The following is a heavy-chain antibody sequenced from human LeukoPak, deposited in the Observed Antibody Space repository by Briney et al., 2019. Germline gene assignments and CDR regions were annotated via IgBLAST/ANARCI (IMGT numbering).Heavy chain of an antibody. Sequence: PGRSLRLSCAASGFTFSSYGMHWVRQAPGKGLEWVAVIWYDGSNKYYADSVKGRFTISRDNSKNTLYLQMNSLRAEDTAVCYCARRTYDFWSGYYHGYYYYMDVWGKGTTVAVSS. CDR3: ARRTYDFWSGYYHGYYYYMDV. J-gene: IGHJ6*03. V-gene: IGHV3-33*01. CDR2: IWYDGSNK. D-gene: IGHD3-3*01. CDR1: GFTFSSYG.